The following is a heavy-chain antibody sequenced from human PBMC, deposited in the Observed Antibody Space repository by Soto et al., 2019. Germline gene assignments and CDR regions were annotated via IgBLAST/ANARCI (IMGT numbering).Heavy chain of an antibody. CDR1: GYTFTSYA. Sequence: ASVKVSCKASGYTFTSYAMHWVRQAPGQRLEWMGWINAGNGNTKYSQKFQGRVTITRDTSASTAYMELSSLRSEDTAVYYCARDRRMVAATGFNWFDPWGQGTLVTVSS. D-gene: IGHD2-15*01. J-gene: IGHJ5*02. CDR2: INAGNGNT. CDR3: ARDRRMVAATGFNWFDP. V-gene: IGHV1-3*01.